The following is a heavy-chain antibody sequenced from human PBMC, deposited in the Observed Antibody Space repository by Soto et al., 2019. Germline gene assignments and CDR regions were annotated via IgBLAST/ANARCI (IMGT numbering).Heavy chain of an antibody. CDR1: GFTVSSSY. CDR3: VRDHVTPGLYFDK. D-gene: IGHD2-8*02. J-gene: IGHJ4*02. Sequence: GGSLRLSCAASGFTVSSSYMIWVRQAPGKGLEWVSEIYSGGNTYYTESVKGRFIIARDNAKNLLYLQMNSLTVGDTAVYSCVRDHVTPGLYFDKWGQGTLVTVSS. CDR2: IYSGGNT. V-gene: IGHV3-53*01.